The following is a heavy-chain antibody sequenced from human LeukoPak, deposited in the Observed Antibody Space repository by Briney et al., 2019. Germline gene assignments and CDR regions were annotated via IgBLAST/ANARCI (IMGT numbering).Heavy chain of an antibody. CDR3: AREFPTAREMHY. CDR2: ISSSSNYI. D-gene: IGHD6-6*01. Sequence: GGSLRLSCAASGFTSSSYSMNWVRQAPGKGLEWVSSISSSSNYIYYADSVKGRFTISRDNAKNSLYLQMSSLRPEDTAVYYCAREFPTAREMHYWGQGTLVTVSS. CDR1: GFTSSSYS. V-gene: IGHV3-21*01. J-gene: IGHJ4*02.